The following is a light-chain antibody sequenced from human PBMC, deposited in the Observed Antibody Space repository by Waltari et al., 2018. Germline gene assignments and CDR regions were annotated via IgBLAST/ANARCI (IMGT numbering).Light chain of an antibody. CDR2: GKQ. Sequence: SSELTQDPAVSVALGQTVRITCHGDSLSSYYASRYQQKPGQAPVLVIYGKQNRPSGTPDRFSGSSSGNTASLTITGAQAEDEADYYCNSRDSSGNRVFGGGTKLTVL. CDR1: SLSSYY. CDR3: NSRDSSGNRV. J-gene: IGLJ3*02. V-gene: IGLV3-19*01.